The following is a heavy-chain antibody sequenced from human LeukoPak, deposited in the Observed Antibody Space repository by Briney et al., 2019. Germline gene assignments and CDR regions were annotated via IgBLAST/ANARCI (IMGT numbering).Heavy chain of an antibody. CDR3: ARHVSSSRVAYDV. CDR1: GYSFTSYW. J-gene: IGHJ3*01. D-gene: IGHD2-2*01. Sequence: LGESLKISCKGSGYSFTSYWIGWVRQMPGKGLEWMGLRNPADSDTRYSPSFQGQVTISVDKSISTAYLEWSSLKASDTAMYYCARHVSSSRVAYDVWGQGTMVTVSS. V-gene: IGHV5-51*01. CDR2: RNPADSDT.